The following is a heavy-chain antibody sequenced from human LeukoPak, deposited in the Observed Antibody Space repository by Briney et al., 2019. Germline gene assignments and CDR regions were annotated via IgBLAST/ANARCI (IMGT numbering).Heavy chain of an antibody. CDR2: IYHSGST. Sequence: PSETLSLTCTVSGRSISSGGYYWSWIRQPPGNGLEGIGYIYHSGSTYYNPSLKSRVTISVDRSKNQFSLKLSSVNAGDTAVYYCAREIDYRSGIEYWGQGTLVTVS. CDR3: AREIDYRSGIEY. D-gene: IGHD4-11*01. J-gene: IGHJ4*02. CDR1: GRSISSGGYY. V-gene: IGHV4-30-2*01.